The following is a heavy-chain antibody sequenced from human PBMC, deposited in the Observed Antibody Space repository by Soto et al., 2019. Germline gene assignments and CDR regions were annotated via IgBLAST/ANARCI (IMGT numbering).Heavy chain of an antibody. D-gene: IGHD3-3*01. Sequence: PSETLSLTCTVSGGSISSYYWSWIRQPPGKGLEWIGYIYYSGSTNYNPSLKSRVTISVDTSKNQFSLKLSSVTSEETAVYYCARVTIFGVLDYWGQGTLVTVSS. CDR1: GGSISSYY. V-gene: IGHV4-59*01. CDR2: IYYSGST. J-gene: IGHJ4*02. CDR3: ARVTIFGVLDY.